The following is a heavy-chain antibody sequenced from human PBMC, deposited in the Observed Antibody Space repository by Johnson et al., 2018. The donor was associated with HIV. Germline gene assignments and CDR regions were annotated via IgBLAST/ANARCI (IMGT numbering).Heavy chain of an antibody. J-gene: IGHJ3*02. CDR1: GFTFSSYA. CDR2: ISYDGSNK. CDR3: ARDNSLSPLGVFEI. Sequence: QVQLVESGGGVVQPGRSLRLSCAASGFTFSSYAMHWVRQAPGKGLEWVAVISYDGSNKYYADSVKGRFTISRDNSKNTLYLQMNSLRAEETAVYYCARDNSLSPLGVFEIWSQGTMVTVSS. V-gene: IGHV3-30-3*01. D-gene: IGHD4-23*01.